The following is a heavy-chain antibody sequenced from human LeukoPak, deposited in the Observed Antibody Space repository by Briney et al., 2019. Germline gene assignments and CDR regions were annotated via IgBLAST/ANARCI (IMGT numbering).Heavy chain of an antibody. Sequence: ASVKVSCKASGYTFTGYYMHWVRQAPGQGLEWMGWINPNSGGTNYAQKFQGRVTMTRDTSISTAYMELSRLRSDDTAVYYCAKAPGYSSGWYRFLNWFDPWGQGTLVTVSS. CDR3: AKAPGYSSGWYRFLNWFDP. V-gene: IGHV1-2*02. J-gene: IGHJ5*02. CDR1: GYTFTGYY. D-gene: IGHD6-19*01. CDR2: INPNSGGT.